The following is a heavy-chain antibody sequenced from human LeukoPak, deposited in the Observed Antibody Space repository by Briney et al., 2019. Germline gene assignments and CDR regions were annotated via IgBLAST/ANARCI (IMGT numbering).Heavy chain of an antibody. J-gene: IGHJ3*01. V-gene: IGHV4-39*07. Sequence: PSETLSLTCTVSGGSISSSSYYWGWIRQPPGKGLEWIGSIYYSGSTNYNPSLKSRVTISVDTSKNQFSLKLSSVTAADTAVYFCARRRGLYGDGSLDLWGQGTEVTVSS. CDR2: IYYSGST. CDR1: GGSISSSSYY. D-gene: IGHD5-18*01. CDR3: ARRRGLYGDGSLDL.